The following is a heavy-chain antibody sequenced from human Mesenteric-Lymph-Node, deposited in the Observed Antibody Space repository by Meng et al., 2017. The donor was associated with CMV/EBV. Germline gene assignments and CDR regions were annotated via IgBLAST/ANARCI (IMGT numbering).Heavy chain of an antibody. J-gene: IGHJ4*02. CDR1: GYMFSSYY. CDR2: INTSGGTT. CDR3: ARDLYYFDY. Sequence: ASVKVSCKASGYMFSSYYMHWVRQAPGQGLEWMGVINTSGGTTNYAQKFQGRLTLTRDTSTRTVYMELSSLRSDDTAVYYCARDLYYFDYWGQGTLVTVSS. V-gene: IGHV1-46*01.